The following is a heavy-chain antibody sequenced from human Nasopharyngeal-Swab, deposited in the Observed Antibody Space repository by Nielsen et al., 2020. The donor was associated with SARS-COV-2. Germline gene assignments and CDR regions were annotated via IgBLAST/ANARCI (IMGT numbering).Heavy chain of an antibody. CDR2: INAGNGNT. V-gene: IGHV1-3*01. CDR1: GYTFTSYA. CDR3: ARDRSIAARRGGYYYYYMDV. J-gene: IGHJ6*03. Sequence: ASVKVSCKASGYTFTSYAMHWVRQAPGQRLEWMGWINAGNGNTKYSQKFQGRVTITRDTSASTAYMELSSLRSEDTAVYYCARDRSIAARRGGYYYYYMDVWGKGTTVTVSS. D-gene: IGHD6-6*01.